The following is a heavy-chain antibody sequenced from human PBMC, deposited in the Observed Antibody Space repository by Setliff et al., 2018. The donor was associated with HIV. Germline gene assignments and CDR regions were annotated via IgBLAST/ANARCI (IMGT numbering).Heavy chain of an antibody. CDR1: GYTFTSYG. Sequence: ASVKVSCKASGYTFTSYGISWVRQAPGQGLEWMGRISVYNGNTIYAQKLQGRVIMTTDTSTSTAYMELRSLRSDDTAMYYCATQRDIVMVPGQGGFDIWAQGTMVTVSS. J-gene: IGHJ3*02. CDR2: ISVYNGNT. D-gene: IGHD2-2*01. V-gene: IGHV1-18*01. CDR3: ATQRDIVMVPGQGGFDI.